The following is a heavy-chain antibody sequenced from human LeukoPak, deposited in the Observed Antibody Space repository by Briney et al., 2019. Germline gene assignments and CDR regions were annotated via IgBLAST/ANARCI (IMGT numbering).Heavy chain of an antibody. CDR3: ASLSLLLRKKDY. J-gene: IGHJ4*02. CDR2: INHSGST. Sequence: SETLSLTCAVYGGSFSGYYWSWIRQPPGKGLEWIAEINHSGSTNYNPSLKSRVTISVDTSKNQFSLKLSSVTAADTAVYYCASLSLLLRKKDYWGQGTLVTVSS. CDR1: GGSFSGYY. D-gene: IGHD1-26*01. V-gene: IGHV4-34*01.